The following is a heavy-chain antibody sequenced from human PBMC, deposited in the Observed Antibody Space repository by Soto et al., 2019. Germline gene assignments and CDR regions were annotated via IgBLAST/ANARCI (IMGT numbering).Heavy chain of an antibody. D-gene: IGHD1-26*01. CDR3: ARDRDPIVGATRRRYSLWFDP. V-gene: IGHV1-2*04. CDR2: INPNSGGT. Sequence: GASVKVSCKASGYTFTGYYMHWVRQAPGQGLEWMGWINPNSGGTNYAQKFQGWVTMTRDTSISTAYMELSRLRSDDTAVYYCARDRDPIVGATRRRYSLWFDPWGQGTLGTVSS. CDR1: GYTFTGYY. J-gene: IGHJ5*02.